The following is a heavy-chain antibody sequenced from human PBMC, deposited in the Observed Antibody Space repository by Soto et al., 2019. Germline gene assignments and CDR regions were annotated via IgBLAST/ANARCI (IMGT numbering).Heavy chain of an antibody. Sequence: ASVKVSCKASGCTFSSYGISWVRQAPGQGLEWMGWISAYTGKTNYAQKLQGRVTMTTDTSTSTAYMEVRSLRSDDTAVYYCARDLDSGSYYFDYWGQGTLVTVSS. CDR1: GCTFSSYG. CDR2: ISAYTGKT. V-gene: IGHV1-18*04. D-gene: IGHD1-26*01. CDR3: ARDLDSGSYYFDY. J-gene: IGHJ4*02.